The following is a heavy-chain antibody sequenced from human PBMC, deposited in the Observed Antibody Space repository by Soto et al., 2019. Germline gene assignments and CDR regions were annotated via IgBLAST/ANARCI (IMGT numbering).Heavy chain of an antibody. CDR1: GGTFSSYA. CDR2: INPHGGST. D-gene: IGHD3-3*01. CDR3: ARSSGGNFGIIIEGSNWFDP. J-gene: IGHJ5*02. V-gene: IGHV1-46*01. Sequence: ASVKVSCKASGGTFSSYAISWVRQAPGQGLEWMGVINPHGGSTKYAQKFQGRVTMTRDTSRSTVYMELRSLRSDDTAIYYCARSSGGNFGIIIEGSNWFDPWGQGTLVTVSS.